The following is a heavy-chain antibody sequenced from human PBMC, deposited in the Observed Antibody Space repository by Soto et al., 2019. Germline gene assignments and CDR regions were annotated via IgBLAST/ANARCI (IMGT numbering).Heavy chain of an antibody. V-gene: IGHV5-10-1*01. J-gene: IGHJ6*02. Sequence: PGESLKISCKGSGYSFTSCWISWVRQMPGKGLEWMGRIDPSDSYTNYSPSFQGHVTISADKSISTAYLQWSSLKASDTAMYYCASFRAKNSSSWTYYYYYYGMDVWGQGTTVTVSS. CDR1: GYSFTSCW. CDR3: ASFRAKNSSSWTYYYYYYGMDV. CDR2: IDPSDSYT. D-gene: IGHD6-13*01.